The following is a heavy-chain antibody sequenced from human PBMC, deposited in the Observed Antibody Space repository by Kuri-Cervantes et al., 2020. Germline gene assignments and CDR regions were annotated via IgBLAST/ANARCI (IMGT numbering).Heavy chain of an antibody. CDR3: ARDGFQH. V-gene: IGHV3-21*01. J-gene: IGHJ1*01. CDR2: ISSTNSEI. Sequence: GGSLRLSCTASGFTFSSYNMNWVRQAPGKGLEWVSSISSTNSEIYYADSVKGRFTISRDNSRNTLYLQMNSLRAEDTAVYYCARDGFQHWGQGTLVTVSS. CDR1: GFTFSSYN.